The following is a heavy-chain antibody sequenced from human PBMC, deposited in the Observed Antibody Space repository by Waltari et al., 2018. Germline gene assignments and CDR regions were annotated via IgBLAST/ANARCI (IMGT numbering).Heavy chain of an antibody. CDR2: IIPIVGTA. Sequence: QVQLVQSGAEVKKPGSSVKVSCKASGGTFSSYAISWVRQAPGQGIEWMGGIIPIVGTANDAQKFQGRVTITADESTSTAYMELSSLRSEDTAVYYCARDRRPNGAFDIWGQGTMVTVSS. V-gene: IGHV1-69*01. CDR1: GGTFSSYA. CDR3: ARDRRPNGAFDI. J-gene: IGHJ3*02.